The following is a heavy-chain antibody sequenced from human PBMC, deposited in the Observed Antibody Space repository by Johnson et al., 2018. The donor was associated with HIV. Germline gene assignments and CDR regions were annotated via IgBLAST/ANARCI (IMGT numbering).Heavy chain of an antibody. CDR3: ARDRCSSTTCLDAFDI. Sequence: VQLVESGGGLVQPGGSLRLSCEASGISVIKNYMSWVRQAPGKGLEWVALISSDGTNKYYADSVKDRFTISRDNSKNTLYVEMNSLRVEDTALYYCARDRCSSTTCLDAFDIWGQGTMVTVS. CDR2: ISSDGTNK. CDR1: GISVIKNY. V-gene: IGHV3-30-3*01. J-gene: IGHJ3*02. D-gene: IGHD2-2*01.